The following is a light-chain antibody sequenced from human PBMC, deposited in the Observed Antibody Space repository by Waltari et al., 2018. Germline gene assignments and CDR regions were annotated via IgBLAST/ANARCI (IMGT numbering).Light chain of an antibody. CDR2: SAS. CDR1: HTVRGDF. Sequence: ETVLTQSPGTLSLSPGDSATLSCRASHTVRGDFLAWYQQRRGQPPRLLIYSASKRAPGIPERFSGSGSGSDFTLTISGLEPEDFAVYYCQHYGTSLMYAFGVGTKLEVK. J-gene: IGKJ2*01. CDR3: QHYGTSLMYA. V-gene: IGKV3-20*01.